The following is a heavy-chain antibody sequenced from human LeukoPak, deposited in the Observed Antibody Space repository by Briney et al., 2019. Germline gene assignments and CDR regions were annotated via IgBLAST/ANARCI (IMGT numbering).Heavy chain of an antibody. CDR2: INHSGSA. D-gene: IGHD2-21*02. CDR3: ARVRGDLSIDY. J-gene: IGHJ4*02. Sequence: SETLSLTCAVYIESFSGYYWTWIRQPPGKGLEWIGEINHSGSANYNPSLTSRVTMSVDTSKHQFSLKLSSVTAADTAVYYYARVRGDLSIDYWGQGNLVTVSS. V-gene: IGHV4-34*01. CDR1: IESFSGYY.